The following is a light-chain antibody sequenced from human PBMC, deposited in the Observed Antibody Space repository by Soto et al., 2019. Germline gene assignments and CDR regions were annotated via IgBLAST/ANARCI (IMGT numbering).Light chain of an antibody. Sequence: EIVLTQSSGSLSLSPGERATLSCRASQSISSTFFAWYQQKAGQAPRLLIYGASSRATSIPDRFTGSGSGNELTLTISRLEPEDFAVYFCQQYESYVTFGQGTKVEVK. CDR2: GAS. J-gene: IGKJ1*01. CDR3: QQYESYVT. V-gene: IGKV3-20*01. CDR1: QSISSTF.